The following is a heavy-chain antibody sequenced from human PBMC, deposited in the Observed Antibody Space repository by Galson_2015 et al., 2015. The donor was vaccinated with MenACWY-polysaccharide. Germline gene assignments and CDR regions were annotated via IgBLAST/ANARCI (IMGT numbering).Heavy chain of an antibody. CDR1: GFTFSSYW. J-gene: IGHJ4*02. V-gene: IGHV3-7*03. Sequence: SLRLSCAASGFTFSSYWMSWVRQAPGKGLEWVANIKKDGSEKYYVDSVRGRFTISRDNAKSSLFLQMNSLRVDDTAVYYCARDLAFYCSHSDPYSPYWGQGTLVTVSS. CDR3: ARDLAFYCSHSDPYSPY. D-gene: IGHD2-15*01. CDR2: IKKDGSEK.